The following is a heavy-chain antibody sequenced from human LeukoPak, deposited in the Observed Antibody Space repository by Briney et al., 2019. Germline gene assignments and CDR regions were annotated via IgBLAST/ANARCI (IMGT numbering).Heavy chain of an antibody. V-gene: IGHV3-11*01. J-gene: IGHJ3*02. CDR2: ISSSGSTI. CDR1: GFTVSSNY. CDR3: ARDVVEMAPHGAFDI. D-gene: IGHD5-24*01. Sequence: PGGSLRLSCAASGFTVSSNYMSWVRQAPGKGLEWVSYISSSGSTIYYADSVKGRFTISRDNAKNSLYLQMNSLRAEDTAVYYCARDVVEMAPHGAFDIWGQGTMVTVSS.